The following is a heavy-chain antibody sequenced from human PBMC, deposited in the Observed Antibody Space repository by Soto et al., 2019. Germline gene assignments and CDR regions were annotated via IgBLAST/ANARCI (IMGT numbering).Heavy chain of an antibody. V-gene: IGHV4-59*08. D-gene: IGHD3-10*01. CDR1: GGSISSYY. CDR2: IYYSGST. Sequence: SETLSLTCTVSGGSISSYYWSWIRQSPGKGLEWIGYIYYSGSTNYNPSLKSRVTISVDTSKNQFSLKLSSVTAADTAVYYCARQGFTMVRGVIYYGMDVWGQGTTVTVSS. J-gene: IGHJ6*02. CDR3: ARQGFTMVRGVIYYGMDV.